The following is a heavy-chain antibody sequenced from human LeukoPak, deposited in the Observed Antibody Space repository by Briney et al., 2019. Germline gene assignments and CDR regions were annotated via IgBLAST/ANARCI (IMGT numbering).Heavy chain of an antibody. Sequence: SETLSLTCTVSGGSISSSSYYWGWVRQPPGKGLEWIGSIYYSGSTYYDPSLKSRVTISVDTSKNQFSLKLSSVTAADTAVYYCARHRGSSSLFDYWGQGTLVTVSS. CDR1: GGSISSSSYY. J-gene: IGHJ4*02. V-gene: IGHV4-39*01. CDR3: ARHRGSSSLFDY. D-gene: IGHD6-6*01. CDR2: IYYSGST.